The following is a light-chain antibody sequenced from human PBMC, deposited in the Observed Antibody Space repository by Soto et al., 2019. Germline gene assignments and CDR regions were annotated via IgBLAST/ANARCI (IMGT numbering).Light chain of an antibody. CDR2: EVT. CDR1: SSDVGGYNY. CDR3: SSYAGSNTYV. Sequence: QSVLTQPPSASESPGQSVTISCTGTSSDVGGYNYVSWYQHHPGKAPKLMIYEVTKRPSGVPDRFSGSKSGSTASLTVSGLQAEDEADYYCSSYAGSNTYVFGTGTKVTVL. V-gene: IGLV2-8*01. J-gene: IGLJ1*01.